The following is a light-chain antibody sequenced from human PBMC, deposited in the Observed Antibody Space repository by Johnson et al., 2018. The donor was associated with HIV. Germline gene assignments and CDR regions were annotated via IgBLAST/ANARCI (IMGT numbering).Light chain of an antibody. CDR2: EDN. CDR1: VSNIESYF. V-gene: IGLV1-51*02. Sequence: QAVLTQPPSLSAAPGQTVNISCSGNVSNIESYFVSWYQQLPGAAPTLLIYEDNKRPSGIPDRFSGSKSGATATLGITGLQTGDEADYYCGIWDASLSPLYVFGTGTTITVL. CDR3: GIWDASLSPLYV. J-gene: IGLJ1*01.